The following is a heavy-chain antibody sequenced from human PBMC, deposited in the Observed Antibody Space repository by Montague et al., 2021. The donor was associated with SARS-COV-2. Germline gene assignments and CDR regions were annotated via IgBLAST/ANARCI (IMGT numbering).Heavy chain of an antibody. J-gene: IGHJ6*02. V-gene: IGHV3-21*01. D-gene: IGHD6-13*01. CDR1: GFTFSRYS. CDR2: ISSSSSYI. CDR3: ASVAAAGTLYYYYGMDV. Sequence: SLRLSCAASGFTFSRYSMNWVRQAPGKGLEWVSSISSSSSYIYYADSVKGRFTISRDNAKNSLYLQMNSLRAEDTAVYYCASVAAAGTLYYYYGMDVWGQGTTVTVSS.